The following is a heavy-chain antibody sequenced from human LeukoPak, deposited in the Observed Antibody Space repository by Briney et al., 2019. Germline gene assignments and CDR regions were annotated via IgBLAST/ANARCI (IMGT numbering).Heavy chain of an antibody. CDR1: GYTFTGYY. CDR2: IIPIFGTA. CDR3: ARVTTVTTHSNFDY. V-gene: IGHV1-69*13. D-gene: IGHD4-17*01. J-gene: IGHJ4*02. Sequence: RASVTVSCKASGYTFTGYYMHWVRQAPGQGLEWMGGIIPIFGTANYAQKFQGRVTITADESTSTAYMELSSLRSEDTAVYYCARVTTVTTHSNFDYWGQGTLVTVSS.